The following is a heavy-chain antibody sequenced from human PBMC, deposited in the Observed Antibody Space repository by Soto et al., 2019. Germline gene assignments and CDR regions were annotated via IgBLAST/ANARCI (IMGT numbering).Heavy chain of an antibody. V-gene: IGHV4-39*02. J-gene: IGHJ4*02. CDR2: ICYTGTT. D-gene: IGHD2-2*01. Sequence: QLQLQESGPGLVNPSETLSLTCSVSGGSINYNSYHWGWIRQPPGQGLEWIGSICYTGTTFYNPSLESRVTMYVDTSKNSFSLHLTSVTAADTAVYFCARLVVVAPVANVWGQGTLVTVSS. CDR1: GGSINYNSYH. CDR3: ARLVVVAPVANV.